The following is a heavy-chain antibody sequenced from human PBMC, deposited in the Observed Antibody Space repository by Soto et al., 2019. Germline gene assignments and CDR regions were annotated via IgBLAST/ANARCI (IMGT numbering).Heavy chain of an antibody. J-gene: IGHJ4*02. D-gene: IGHD3-9*01. CDR3: TATPPEVRYFEGVDY. CDR2: IKSKTDGGTT. V-gene: IGHV3-15*01. Sequence: EVQLVESGGGLVKPGGSLRLSCAASGFTFSNAWMSWVHQAPGKGLEWVGRIKSKTDGGTTDYAAPVKGRFTISRHEAKNTLYLQMNSLKTEDTAVYYCTATPPEVRYFEGVDYWGQGTLVTVSS. CDR1: GFTFSNAW.